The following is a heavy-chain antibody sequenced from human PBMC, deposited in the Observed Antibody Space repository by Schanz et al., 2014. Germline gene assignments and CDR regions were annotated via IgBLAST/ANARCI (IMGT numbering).Heavy chain of an antibody. D-gene: IGHD6-6*01. Sequence: EVQLLESGGGLVQPGGSLRLSCTVSGFTVNNYAMNWVRQAPGRGLEWVSGITRQGTTYYADFVKGRFSISRDLSSNTLYLQMNSLRAEDTAVYYCVPMSIAAHWGQGTLVTVSS. CDR2: ITRQGTT. V-gene: IGHV3-23*01. CDR3: VPMSIAAH. J-gene: IGHJ4*02. CDR1: GFTVNNYA.